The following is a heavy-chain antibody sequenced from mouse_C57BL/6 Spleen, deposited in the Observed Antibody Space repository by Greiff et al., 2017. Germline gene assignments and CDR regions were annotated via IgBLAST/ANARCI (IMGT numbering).Heavy chain of an antibody. V-gene: IGHV1-50*01. J-gene: IGHJ2*01. CDR2: IDPSDSYT. Sequence: VQLQQSGAELVKPGASVKLSCKASGYTFTSYWMQWVKQRPGQGLEWIGEIDPSDSYTNYNKKFKGKATLTVDTSSSTAYMQLSSLTSEDSAVYYCARGVGRRGYFDYWGQGTTLTVSS. CDR1: GYTFTSYW. D-gene: IGHD4-1*01. CDR3: ARGVGRRGYFDY.